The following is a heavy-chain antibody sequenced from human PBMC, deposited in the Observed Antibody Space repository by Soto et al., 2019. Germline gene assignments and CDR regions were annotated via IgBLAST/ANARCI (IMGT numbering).Heavy chain of an antibody. CDR2: IWYDGSNK. D-gene: IGHD3-10*02. CDR3: ASSYVDYFDY. CDR1: GFTFSSYG. Sequence: QVQLVESGGGVVQPWRSLRLSCAASGFTFSSYGMHWVRQAPGKGLEWGAVIWYDGSNKYYADSVKGRFTISRDNSKNTLYLQMNSLRAEDTAVYYCASSYVDYFDYWGQGTLVTVSS. V-gene: IGHV3-33*01. J-gene: IGHJ4*02.